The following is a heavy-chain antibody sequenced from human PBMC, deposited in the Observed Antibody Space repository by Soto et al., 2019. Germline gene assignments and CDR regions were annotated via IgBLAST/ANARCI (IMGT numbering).Heavy chain of an antibody. CDR2: ISSSSTYI. V-gene: IGHV3-21*01. Sequence: EVQVVESGGGLVKPGGSLRLSFAASGFTFVSYTMNWVRQAPGKGLEWVSSISSSSTYIYYADSVKGRFTISRDNAKNSLYLQMNSLRAEDTAVYYCASGTPPFDYWGQGTLVTVSS. J-gene: IGHJ4*02. CDR3: ASGTPPFDY. CDR1: GFTFVSYT.